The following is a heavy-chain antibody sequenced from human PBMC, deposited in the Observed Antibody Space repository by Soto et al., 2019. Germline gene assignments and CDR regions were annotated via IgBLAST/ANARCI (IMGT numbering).Heavy chain of an antibody. V-gene: IGHV3-74*03. J-gene: IGHJ5*02. CDR1: GFPFSSYW. CDR3: ARESTTGYSNSFYDH. D-gene: IGHD6-13*01. CDR2: INGDGSST. Sequence: DVQLVESGGGLVQPGESLRLSCAASGFPFSSYWIHWVRQAPGKGLVWVSRINGDGSSTTHADSVKGRFTISRDNAENTVYLQMNSLRAGDTGVYYCARESTTGYSNSFYDHWGQGTLVTVSS.